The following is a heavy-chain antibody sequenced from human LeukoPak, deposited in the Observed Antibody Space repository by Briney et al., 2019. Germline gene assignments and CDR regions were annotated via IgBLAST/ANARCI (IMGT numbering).Heavy chain of an antibody. V-gene: IGHV1-8*02. CDR1: GYTFTSYY. CDR2: MNPNSGNT. D-gene: IGHD2-8*01. Sequence: ASVKVSCKASGYTFTSYYMHWVRQAPGQGLEWMGWMNPNSGNTGYVQKFQGRVTMTRNTSISTAYMELSSLKSEDTAVYYCGRGRGNGRPENYFDYWGQGTLVTVSS. CDR3: GRGRGNGRPENYFDY. J-gene: IGHJ4*02.